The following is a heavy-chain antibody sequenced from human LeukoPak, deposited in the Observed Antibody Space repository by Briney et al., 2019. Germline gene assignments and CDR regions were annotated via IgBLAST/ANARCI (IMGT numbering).Heavy chain of an antibody. Sequence: GRSLRLSCAASGFTCSSYGMHWVRQAPGKGLEWVAVISYDGSNKYYADSVKGRFTISRDNSKNTLYLQMNSLRAEDTAVYYCAKVAVTTGDDYWGQGTLVTVSS. D-gene: IGHD4-17*01. CDR3: AKVAVTTGDDY. CDR1: GFTCSSYG. CDR2: ISYDGSNK. J-gene: IGHJ4*02. V-gene: IGHV3-30*18.